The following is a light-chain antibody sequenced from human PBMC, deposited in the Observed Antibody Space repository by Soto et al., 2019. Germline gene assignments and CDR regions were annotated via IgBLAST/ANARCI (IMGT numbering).Light chain of an antibody. CDR2: EVS. CDR1: TSDVGGYNF. CDR3: SSYTSISTLV. Sequence: QSVLTQPASVSGSLGQSITISCTGTTSDVGGYNFVSWYQHHPGKAPKIIIYEVSNRPSGVSNRFSGSKSGKTASLTISGLQSEDEADYYCSSYTSISTLVFGTGTKLTVL. V-gene: IGLV2-14*01. J-gene: IGLJ1*01.